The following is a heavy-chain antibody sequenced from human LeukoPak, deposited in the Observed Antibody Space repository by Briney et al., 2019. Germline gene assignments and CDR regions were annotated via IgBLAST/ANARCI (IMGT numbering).Heavy chain of an antibody. J-gene: IGHJ5*02. CDR1: GYTFTSYA. V-gene: IGHV1-3*01. CDR3: ARELGDGWFDP. Sequence: ASVKVSCKASGYTFTSYAMHWVRQAPGQRLEWMGWINAGNGNTKYSQKFQGRVTITRDTSASTAYMELSSLRSEDSAVYYCARELGDGWFDPWGQGTLVTVSS. CDR2: INAGNGNT.